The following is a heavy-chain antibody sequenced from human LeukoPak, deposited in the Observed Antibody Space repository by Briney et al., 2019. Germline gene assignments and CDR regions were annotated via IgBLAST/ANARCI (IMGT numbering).Heavy chain of an antibody. CDR3: ARLPQYCSGGSCRNWFDP. Sequence: GESLKISRKGSGYSFTSYWIGWVRQMLGKGLEWMGIIYPGDSDTRYSPSFQGQVTISADKSISTAYLQWSSLKASDTAMYYCARLPQYCSGGSCRNWFDPWGQGTLVTVSS. CDR1: GYSFTSYW. D-gene: IGHD2-15*01. V-gene: IGHV5-51*01. J-gene: IGHJ5*02. CDR2: IYPGDSDT.